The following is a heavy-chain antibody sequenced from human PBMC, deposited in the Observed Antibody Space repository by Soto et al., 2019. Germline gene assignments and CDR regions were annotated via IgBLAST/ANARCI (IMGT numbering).Heavy chain of an antibody. J-gene: IGHJ6*03. Sequence: GGSLMLSFAPSGFTFSCYAMSWGRQAPGKGVEGVSAISGSGGSTYYADSVKGRFTISRDNSKNTLYLQMNSLRAEDTAVYYCAKHLTYYDILTGYSDYYYYMDVWGKGTTVTVSS. V-gene: IGHV3-23*01. CDR3: AKHLTYYDILTGYSDYYYYMDV. D-gene: IGHD3-9*01. CDR2: ISGSGGST. CDR1: GFTFSCYA.